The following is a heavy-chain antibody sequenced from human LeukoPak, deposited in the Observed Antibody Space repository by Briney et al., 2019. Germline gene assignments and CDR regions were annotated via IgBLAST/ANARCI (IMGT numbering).Heavy chain of an antibody. Sequence: SETLSLTCTVSGGSIRSSYYYWGWIRQPPGKGLEWIGSIYDSGSTYYNPSLKSRVTISVDTSKNQFSLKLNSVTAADTAVYYCARVRGPDGWFAPWGQGTLVSVSS. CDR3: ARVRGPDGWFAP. V-gene: IGHV4-39*01. J-gene: IGHJ5*02. CDR1: GGSIRSSYYY. CDR2: IYDSGST.